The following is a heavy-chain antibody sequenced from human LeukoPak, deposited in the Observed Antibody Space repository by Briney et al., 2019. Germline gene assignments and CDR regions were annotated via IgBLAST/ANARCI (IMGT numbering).Heavy chain of an antibody. J-gene: IGHJ4*02. CDR1: GGSISSYY. CDR2: IYYSGST. D-gene: IGHD6-19*01. CDR3: AGGLGIAVDVTFDY. V-gene: IGHV4-59*01. Sequence: SETLSLTCTVSGGSISSYYWSWIRQPPGKGLEWIGYIYYSGSTNYNPSLKSRVTISVDTSKNQFSLKLSSVTAADTAVYYCAGGLGIAVDVTFDYLGQGTLVTVSS.